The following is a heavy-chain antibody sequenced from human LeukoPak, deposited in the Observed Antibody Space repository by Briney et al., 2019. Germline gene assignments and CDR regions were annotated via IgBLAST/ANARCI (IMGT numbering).Heavy chain of an antibody. J-gene: IGHJ4*02. CDR3: ARDLTYYDSSGYYDY. V-gene: IGHV4-4*07. D-gene: IGHD3-22*01. Sequence: SETLSLTCTVSGGSISSYYWSWIRQPAGKGLEWIGRIYTSGSTNYNPSLKSRVTMSVDTSKNQFSLKLSSVTAADTAVYYCARDLTYYDSSGYYDYWGQGTLVTVYS. CDR2: IYTSGST. CDR1: GGSISSYY.